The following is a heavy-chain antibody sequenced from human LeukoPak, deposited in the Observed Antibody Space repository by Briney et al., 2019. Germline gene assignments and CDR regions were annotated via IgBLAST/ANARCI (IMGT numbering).Heavy chain of an antibody. Sequence: ASVKVSCKASGYTFTGYYMHWVRQAPGQGLEWMGWTNPNSGNTGYAQKFQGRVTMTRNTSISTAYVELSSLRSEDTAVYYCARGNTHFGEDYWGQGTLVTVSS. CDR1: GYTFTGYY. CDR2: TNPNSGNT. CDR3: ARGNTHFGEDY. J-gene: IGHJ4*02. V-gene: IGHV1-8*02. D-gene: IGHD3-10*01.